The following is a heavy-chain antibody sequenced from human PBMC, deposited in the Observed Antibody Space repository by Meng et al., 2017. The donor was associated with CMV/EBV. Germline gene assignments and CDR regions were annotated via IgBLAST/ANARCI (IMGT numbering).Heavy chain of an antibody. Sequence: SGYTFTSYGISWVRQAPGQGLEWLGWISAYNGNTNYAQKLQGRVTMTTDTSTSTAYMELRSLRSDDTAVYYCATGRRLWSDYYPIDYWGQGTLVTVSS. CDR1: GYTFTSYG. D-gene: IGHD3-3*01. CDR3: ATGRRLWSDYYPIDY. V-gene: IGHV1-18*01. CDR2: ISAYNGNT. J-gene: IGHJ4*02.